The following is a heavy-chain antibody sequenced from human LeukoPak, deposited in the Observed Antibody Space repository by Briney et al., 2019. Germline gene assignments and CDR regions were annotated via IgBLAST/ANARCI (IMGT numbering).Heavy chain of an antibody. D-gene: IGHD7-27*01. CDR1: GYTFTDHY. CDR2: THPGRGDT. J-gene: IGHJ4*02. Sequence: ASVKVSCQALGYTFTDHYLHWLRQAPGQGIEWMGWTHPGRGDTNIAQKFQGRVSLTRDMSISTAYMELSRLTSDDTAVYYCARDHNWGPDYWGQGTLVSVSS. V-gene: IGHV1-2*02. CDR3: ARDHNWGPDY.